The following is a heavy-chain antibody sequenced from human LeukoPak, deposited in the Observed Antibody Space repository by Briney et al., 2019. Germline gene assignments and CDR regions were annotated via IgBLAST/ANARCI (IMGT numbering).Heavy chain of an antibody. CDR1: GFTFSIYG. V-gene: IGHV3-30*18. CDR2: ISHDGSYK. J-gene: IGHJ6*02. D-gene: IGHD6-19*01. Sequence: PGGSLRLSCAASGFTFSIYGMHWVRQAPGKGLEWVAVISHDGSYKYYAASVKGRFTMSRDNSKNTLYLQMNSLRAEDTTIYFCAKDRAPSSGYTSGWPLYGMVVWGQGTTVTVSS. CDR3: AKDRAPSSGYTSGWPLYGMVV.